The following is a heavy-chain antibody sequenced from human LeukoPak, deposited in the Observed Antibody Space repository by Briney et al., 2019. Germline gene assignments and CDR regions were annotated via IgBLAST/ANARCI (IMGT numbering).Heavy chain of an antibody. CDR1: GGSFSGYY. CDR3: ARGGIGWDSSGWYLYYFDY. J-gene: IGHJ4*02. Sequence: SETLSLTCAVYGGSFSGYYWRWIRQPPGKGLEWIGGINHSGSTNYNPSLKSRVTISVDTSKNQFSLKLSSVTAADTAVYYCARGGIGWDSSGWYLYYFDYWGQGTLVTVSS. CDR2: INHSGST. D-gene: IGHD6-19*01. V-gene: IGHV4-34*01.